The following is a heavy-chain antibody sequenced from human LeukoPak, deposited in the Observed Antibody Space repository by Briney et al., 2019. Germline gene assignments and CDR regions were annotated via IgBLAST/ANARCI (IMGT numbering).Heavy chain of an antibody. D-gene: IGHD3-10*01. J-gene: IGHJ6*03. CDR1: GYTFTGYY. V-gene: IGHV1-2*02. Sequence: GASVKVSCKASGYTFTGYYMHWVRQAPGQGLEWMGWINPNSGGTNYAQKFQGRVTMTRDTSISTAYMELSRLRSDDTAVYYCARVRITMVRGVLKYYYMDVWGKGTTVTVSS. CDR2: INPNSGGT. CDR3: ARVRITMVRGVLKYYYMDV.